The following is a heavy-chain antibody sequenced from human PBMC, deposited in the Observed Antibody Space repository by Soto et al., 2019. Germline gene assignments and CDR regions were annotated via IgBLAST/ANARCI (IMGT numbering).Heavy chain of an antibody. CDR3: AKDRAVLRFLEWLSTFDY. CDR1: GFTFSSYA. D-gene: IGHD3-3*01. CDR2: ISGSGGST. Sequence: PGGSLRLSCAASGFTFSSYAMSWVRQAPGKGLEWVSAISGSGGSTYYADSVKGRFTISRDNSKNTLYLQMNSLRAEDTAVYYCAKDRAVLRFLEWLSTFDYWGQGTLVTVSS. J-gene: IGHJ4*02. V-gene: IGHV3-23*01.